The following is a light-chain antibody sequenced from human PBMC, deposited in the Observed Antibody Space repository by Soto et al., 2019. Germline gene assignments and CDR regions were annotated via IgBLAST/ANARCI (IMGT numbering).Light chain of an antibody. J-gene: IGKJ2*01. Sequence: EIVLTQSPGALSLSPGERATLSCRTSESVTSTYLAWYQHKPGQPPRLLIYGASSRATGIPDRFSGSGSGTDFTLTISRLEPEDFAVYYCQLFGSSPRYTFGRGTKLEIK. V-gene: IGKV3-20*01. CDR1: ESVTSTY. CDR3: QLFGSSPRYT. CDR2: GAS.